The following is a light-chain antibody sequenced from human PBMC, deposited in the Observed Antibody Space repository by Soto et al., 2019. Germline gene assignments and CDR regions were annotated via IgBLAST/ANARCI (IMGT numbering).Light chain of an antibody. V-gene: IGKV1-17*03. J-gene: IGKJ1*01. CDR1: QDISDY. CDR3: LQHNTSPRT. CDR2: GAS. Sequence: DIQMTQSPSAMSASVGDRVTITCRASQDISDYLAWFQQKPGKVPKRLIYGASSLQSGVPSRFSGSGSATEFTLTISSLQPEDFATYYCLQHNTSPRTFGQGTKVDIK.